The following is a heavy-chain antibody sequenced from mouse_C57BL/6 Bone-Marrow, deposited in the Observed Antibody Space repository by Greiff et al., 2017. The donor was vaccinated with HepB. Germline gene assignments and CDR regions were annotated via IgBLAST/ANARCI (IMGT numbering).Heavy chain of an antibody. V-gene: IGHV1-37*01. J-gene: IGHJ4*01. CDR1: GYSFTGYF. Sequence: EVKLMESGPELVKPGASVKISCKASGYSFTGYFMNWVKQSHGKSLEWIGRINPYNGDTFYNQKFKGKATLTVDKSSSTAHMELLSLTSEDFAVYYCARWGVHYYGSSYAMDYWGQGTSVTVSS. D-gene: IGHD1-1*01. CDR2: INPYNGDT. CDR3: ARWGVHYYGSSYAMDY.